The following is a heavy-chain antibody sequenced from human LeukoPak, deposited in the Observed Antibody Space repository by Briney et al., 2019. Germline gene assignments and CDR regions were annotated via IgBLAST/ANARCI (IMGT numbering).Heavy chain of an antibody. CDR2: ISSSSSSYI. D-gene: IGHD2-8*01. Sequence: PGGSLRLSCAASGFTFNNYNMIWVRQAPGKGLEWVSSISSSSSSYIYYADSVKGRFTISRDNARNSLYLQMSSLRAEDTAVYYCVRDRGGPLMVYARGKDYYYMDVWGKGTTVTVSS. CDR3: VRDRGGPLMVYARGKDYYYMDV. J-gene: IGHJ6*03. CDR1: GFTFNNYN. V-gene: IGHV3-21*01.